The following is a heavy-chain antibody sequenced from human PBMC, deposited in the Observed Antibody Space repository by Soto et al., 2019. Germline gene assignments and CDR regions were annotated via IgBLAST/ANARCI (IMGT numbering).Heavy chain of an antibody. CDR2: ISGSGGST. V-gene: IGHV3-23*01. D-gene: IGHD6-19*01. CDR1: GFXXXSXA. CDR3: AKEGYSSGWYDY. J-gene: IGHJ4*02. Sequence: EVQLLESGGGLVQPGGSLRXSCAXXGFXXXSXAMSWVRQAPGKGLEWVSAISGSGGSTYYADSVKGRFTISRDNSKNTLYLQMNSLRAEDTAVYYCAKEGYSSGWYDYWGQGTLVTVSS.